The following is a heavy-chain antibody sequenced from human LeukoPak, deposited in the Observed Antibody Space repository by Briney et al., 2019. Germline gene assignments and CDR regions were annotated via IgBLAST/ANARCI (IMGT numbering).Heavy chain of an antibody. J-gene: IGHJ4*02. V-gene: IGHV1-18*01. D-gene: IGHD6-19*01. CDR3: ARDERGSSGWYLSYFDY. CDR1: GYTFTSYG. Sequence: GASVKVSCKASGYTFTSYGISWVRQAPGQGLEWMGWISAYNGNTNYAQKLQGRVTMTTDTSTSTAYMELRSLRSDDTAVYYCARDERGSSGWYLSYFDYWGQGTLVTVSS. CDR2: ISAYNGNT.